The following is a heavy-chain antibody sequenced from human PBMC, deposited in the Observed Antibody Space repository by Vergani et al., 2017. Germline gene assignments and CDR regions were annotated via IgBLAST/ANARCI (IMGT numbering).Heavy chain of an antibody. CDR3: ARETRYCSSTSCFSYYFDY. CDR1: GFTFSSYA. V-gene: IGHV3-30-3*01. D-gene: IGHD2-2*01. CDR2: ISYDGSNK. Sequence: QVQLVESGGGVVQPGRSLRLSCAASGFTFSSYAMHWVRQAPGKGLEWVAVISYDGSNKYYADSVKGRFTSSRDKSKNTLYLQMNSLRAEDTAVYYCARETRYCSSTSCFSYYFDYWGQGTLVTVSS. J-gene: IGHJ4*02.